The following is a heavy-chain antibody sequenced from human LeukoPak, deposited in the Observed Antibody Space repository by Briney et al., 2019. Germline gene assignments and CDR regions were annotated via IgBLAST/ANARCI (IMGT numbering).Heavy chain of an antibody. Sequence: SVKVSCKASGGTFSSYTISWVRQAPGQGLEWMGRTIPILGIANYAQKFQGRVTITADKSTSTAYMELSSLRSEDTAVYYCTYYYDSSGYYGGFDPWGQGTLDTVSS. CDR2: TIPILGIA. CDR3: TYYYDSSGYYGGFDP. J-gene: IGHJ5*02. D-gene: IGHD3-22*01. V-gene: IGHV1-69*02. CDR1: GGTFSSYT.